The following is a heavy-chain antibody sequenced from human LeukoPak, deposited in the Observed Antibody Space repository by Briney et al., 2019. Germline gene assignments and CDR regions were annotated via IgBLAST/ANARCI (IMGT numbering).Heavy chain of an antibody. CDR1: GGSINSYY. CDR2: IYTSGTT. V-gene: IGHV4-4*07. J-gene: IGHJ4*02. Sequence: SETLSLTCTVSGGSINSYYWSWIRQPAGRGLEWIGRIYTSGTTNYNPSLKSRVTMSVDTSKNHFSLQLRSVTAADTAVYYCASTTYDYDTSGHYFLDYWGQGSLVTVSS. D-gene: IGHD3-22*01. CDR3: ASTTYDYDTSGHYFLDY.